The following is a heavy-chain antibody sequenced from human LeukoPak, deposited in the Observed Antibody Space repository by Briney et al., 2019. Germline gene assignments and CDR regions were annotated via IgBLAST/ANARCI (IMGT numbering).Heavy chain of an antibody. V-gene: IGHV4-61*02. CDR2: IYTSGST. CDR3: ARDWGATLY. J-gene: IGHJ4*02. Sequence: PSETLSLTCTVSGGSISSGSYYWSWIRQPAGKGLEWIGRIYTSGSTNYNPSLKSRVTISVDTSKNQFSLKLSSVTGADTAVDYCARDWGATLYWGQGTLVTVSS. D-gene: IGHD1-26*01. CDR1: GGSISSGSYY.